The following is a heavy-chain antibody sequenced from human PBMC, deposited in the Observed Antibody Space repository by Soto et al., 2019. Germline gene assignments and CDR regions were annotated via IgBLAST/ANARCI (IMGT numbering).Heavy chain of an antibody. J-gene: IGHJ6*02. Sequence: QVQLEQSGAEVKKPRSSVKVSCKASGGTFGRYAISWVLWAPGHSLEWMGQINAGFGATYLAQMFQGRVTITASKSTTTVYMELSSLRSDDTAVYYCATDCSGGSCYGASGMDVWGQGTTVTVAS. V-gene: IGHV1-69*06. D-gene: IGHD2-15*01. CDR2: INAGFGAT. CDR1: GGTFGRYA. CDR3: ATDCSGGSCYGASGMDV.